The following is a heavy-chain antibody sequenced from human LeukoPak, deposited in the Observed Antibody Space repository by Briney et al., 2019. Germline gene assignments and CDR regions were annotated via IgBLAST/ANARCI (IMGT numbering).Heavy chain of an antibody. Sequence: GESLKISCKGSGYSFTTYWIGWVRQMPGKGLEWMGIIYPGDSDARYSPSFQGQVTISADKSISTAYLQWSSLKASDTAMYFCARRGRIAARRFDYWGQGTLVTVSS. V-gene: IGHV5-51*01. D-gene: IGHD6-6*01. CDR3: ARRGRIAARRFDY. J-gene: IGHJ4*02. CDR2: IYPGDSDA. CDR1: GYSFTTYW.